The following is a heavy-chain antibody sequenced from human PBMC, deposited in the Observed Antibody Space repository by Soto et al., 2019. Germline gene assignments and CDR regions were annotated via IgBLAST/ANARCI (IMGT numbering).Heavy chain of an antibody. D-gene: IGHD3-9*01. CDR1: GFTFSSYG. J-gene: IGHJ6*02. V-gene: IGHV3-30*18. Sequence: QVQLVESGGGVVQPGRSLRLSCAASGFTFSSYGMHWVRQAPGKGLEWVAVISYDGSNKYYADSVKGRFTISRGNSKNTLYLQMNSLRAEDTAVYYCAKLETLTQYYYYGMDVWGQGTTVTVSS. CDR3: AKLETLTQYYYYGMDV. CDR2: ISYDGSNK.